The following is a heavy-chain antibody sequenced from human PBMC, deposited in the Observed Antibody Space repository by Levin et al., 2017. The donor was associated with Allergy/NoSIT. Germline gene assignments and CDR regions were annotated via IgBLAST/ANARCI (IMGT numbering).Heavy chain of an antibody. CDR2: IYYSGST. Sequence: PSETLSLTCTVSGGSISSYYWSWIRQPPGKGLEWIGYIYYSGSTNYNPSLKSRVTISVDTSKNQFSLKLSSVTAADTAVYYCARGAVADVYYFDYWGQGTLVTVSS. CDR1: GGSISSYY. V-gene: IGHV4-59*08. J-gene: IGHJ4*02. CDR3: ARGAVADVYYFDY. D-gene: IGHD2-15*01.